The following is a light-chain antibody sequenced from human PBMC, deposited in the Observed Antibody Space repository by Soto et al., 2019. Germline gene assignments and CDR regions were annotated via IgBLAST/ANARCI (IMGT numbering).Light chain of an antibody. CDR3: QQYGSSPPIT. CDR1: QSVSNNY. CDR2: GAS. J-gene: IGKJ5*01. Sequence: EIVLTQSPGTLSLSPGXXATXXCXAIQSVSNNYLAWCQQKPGQAPRLLIYGASNRATGIPDRFSGSGSGTDFTLTISRLEPEDFAVYYCQQYGSSPPITFGQGTRLEIK. V-gene: IGKV3-20*01.